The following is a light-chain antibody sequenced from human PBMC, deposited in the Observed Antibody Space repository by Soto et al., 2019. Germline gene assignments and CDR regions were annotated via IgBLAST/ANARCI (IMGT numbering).Light chain of an antibody. J-gene: IGLJ1*01. CDR1: SSDIGAGYD. CDR3: KSYDSSLSSSV. Sequence: QSVLTQPPSVSGAPGQRVTISCTGGSSDIGAGYDVHWYQQLPGTAPKLLIYHNTNRPSGVPDRFSGSKSGTSASLAITGLQAEDEADYYCKSYDSSLSSSVFGTGTKVTVL. V-gene: IGLV1-40*01. CDR2: HNT.